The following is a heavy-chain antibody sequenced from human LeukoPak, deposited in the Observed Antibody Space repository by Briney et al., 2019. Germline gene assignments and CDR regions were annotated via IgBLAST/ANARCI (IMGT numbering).Heavy chain of an antibody. CDR3: ARADYGDYVTGAFDI. CDR1: GYTFTSYY. CDR2: INASGGST. J-gene: IGHJ3*02. V-gene: IGHV1-46*01. Sequence: ASVXXSCKASGYTFTSYYMHWVRQARGQGLEWMGVINASGGSTSYAQKFQGRDTITRDTATSTVYMEMSRLRYEDTPVYYCARADYGDYVTGAFDIWGQGTMVTVSS. D-gene: IGHD4-17*01.